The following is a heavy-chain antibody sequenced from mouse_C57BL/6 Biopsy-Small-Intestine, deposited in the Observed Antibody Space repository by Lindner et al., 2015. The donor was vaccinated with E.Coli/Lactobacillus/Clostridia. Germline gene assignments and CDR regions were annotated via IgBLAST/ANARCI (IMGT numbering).Heavy chain of an antibody. CDR1: GYAFSSSW. V-gene: IGHV1-82*01. D-gene: IGHD1-1*01. J-gene: IGHJ4*01. CDR2: IYPGDGDT. Sequence: VQLQESGPELVKPGASVKISCKASGYAFSSSWMNWVKQRPGKGLEWIGRIYPGDGDTNYNGKFKDKATLTIGKSSNTAYMQFSSVTSEDSAVYFCARETTVVAPMDYWGQGTSVTVSS. CDR3: ARETTVVAPMDY.